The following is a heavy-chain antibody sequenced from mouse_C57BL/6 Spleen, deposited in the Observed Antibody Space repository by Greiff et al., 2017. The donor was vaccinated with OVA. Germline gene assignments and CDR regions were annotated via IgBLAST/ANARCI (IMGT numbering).Heavy chain of an antibody. CDR2: IYPGDGDT. J-gene: IGHJ2*01. CDR1: GYAFSSYW. CDR3: ARSDGSCFDY. Sequence: QVQLKESGAELVKPGASVKISCKASGYAFSSYWMNWVKQRPGTGLEWIGQIYPGDGDTNYNGKFKGKATLTADKSSSTAYMQLSSLTSEDSAVYFCARSDGSCFDYWGQGTTITVSS. V-gene: IGHV1-80*01. D-gene: IGHD1-1*01.